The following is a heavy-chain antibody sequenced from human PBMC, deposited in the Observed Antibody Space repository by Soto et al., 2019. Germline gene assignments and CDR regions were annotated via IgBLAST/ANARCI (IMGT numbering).Heavy chain of an antibody. J-gene: IGHJ4*02. D-gene: IGHD3-22*01. CDR1: GGSISSYY. V-gene: IGHV4-59*01. CDR3: AFLDSSGYYVNS. CDR2: IYYSGST. Sequence: PSETLSLTCTVSGGSISSYYWSWIRQPPGKGLECIWYIYYSGSTNYNPSLKSRVTISVDTSKNQFSLKLSSVTAADTAVYYCAFLDSSGYYVNSWGQGTLVTVSS.